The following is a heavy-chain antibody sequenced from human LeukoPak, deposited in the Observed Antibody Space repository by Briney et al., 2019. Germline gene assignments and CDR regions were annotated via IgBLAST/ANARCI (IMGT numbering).Heavy chain of an antibody. Sequence: ASETLSLTCAVYGGSFSGYYWSWIRQPPGKGLEWIGYIYYSGSTNYNPSLKSRVTISVDTSKNQFSLKLSSVTAADTAVYYCARAYGGYSSSSRDYYYYMDVWGKGTTVTVSS. CDR1: GGSFSGYY. V-gene: IGHV4-59*01. D-gene: IGHD6-6*01. J-gene: IGHJ6*03. CDR2: IYYSGST. CDR3: ARAYGGYSSSSRDYYYYMDV.